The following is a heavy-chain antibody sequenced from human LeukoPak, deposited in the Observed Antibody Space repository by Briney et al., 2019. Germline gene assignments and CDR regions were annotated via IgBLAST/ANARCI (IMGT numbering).Heavy chain of an antibody. J-gene: IGHJ4*02. CDR3: ARDAGGGYGDYFMSHFNN. V-gene: IGHV3-21*01. CDR2: ISSSSDYI. D-gene: IGHD4-17*01. CDR1: GFTFVSYS. Sequence: SGGSMSSSCAASGFTFVSYSMNWVRQAPGEGLGWVSSISSSSDYIYYAASVRGRFTISIDNSKNSLFLQMNNLSADDTAVYYCARDAGGGYGDYFMSHFNNWGQGALVTVSA.